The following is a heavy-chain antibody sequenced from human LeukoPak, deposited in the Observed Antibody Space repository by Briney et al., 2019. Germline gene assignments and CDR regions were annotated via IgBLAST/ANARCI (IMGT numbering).Heavy chain of an antibody. CDR1: GYSISSGYY. V-gene: IGHV4-38-2*02. CDR2: IYHSGST. Sequence: SETLSLTCTVSGYSISSGYYRGWIRQPPGKGLEWIGSIYHSGSTYYNPSLKSRVTISVDTSKNQFSLKLNSMTAADTAVYYCASPGDGYKVDYWGQGTLVTVSA. D-gene: IGHD5-24*01. CDR3: ASPGDGYKVDY. J-gene: IGHJ4*02.